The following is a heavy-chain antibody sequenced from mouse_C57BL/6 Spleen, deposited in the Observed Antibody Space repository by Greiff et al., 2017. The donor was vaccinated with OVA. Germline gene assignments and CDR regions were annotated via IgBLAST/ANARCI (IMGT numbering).Heavy chain of an antibody. V-gene: IGHV7-3*01. CDR1: GFTFTDYY. J-gene: IGHJ2*01. CDR2: IRNKANGYTT. Sequence: EVQLQESGGGLVQPGGSLSLSCAASGFTFTDYYMSWVRQPPGKALEWLGFIRNKANGYTTEYSASVKVRFTISRDNSQSILYLQKNALRAEDSATYYWARSYEGYPDYWGQGTTLTVSS. CDR3: ARSYEGYPDY. D-gene: IGHD2-3*01.